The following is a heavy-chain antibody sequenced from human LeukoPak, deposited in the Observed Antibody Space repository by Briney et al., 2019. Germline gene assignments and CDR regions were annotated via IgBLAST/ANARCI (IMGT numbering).Heavy chain of an antibody. Sequence: SGPALVKPTQTLTLTCTFSGFSLSTSGMRVSWIPQPPGNALEWLARIDWDDDKFYSTSLKTRLTISKDTSKNQVVLTMTNMDPVDTATYYCARSPHHMYGDYVEGAFDIWGQGTMVTVSS. D-gene: IGHD4-17*01. J-gene: IGHJ3*02. CDR1: GFSLSTSGMR. CDR3: ARSPHHMYGDYVEGAFDI. V-gene: IGHV2-70*04. CDR2: IDWDDDK.